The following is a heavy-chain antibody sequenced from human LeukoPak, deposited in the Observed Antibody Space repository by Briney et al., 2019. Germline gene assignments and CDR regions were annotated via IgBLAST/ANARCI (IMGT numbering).Heavy chain of an antibody. CDR2: IWYDGSNK. Sequence: GGSLRHSCVASGFAFSNYGRHWVRQAPGKGLEWVAVIWYDGSNKYYADSVKGRFTISRDNSKNTLYLQMSSLRVEDTAVYYCARAPSQPYLDFWGQGALVTVSS. CDR3: ARAPSQPYLDF. D-gene: IGHD5-18*01. J-gene: IGHJ4*02. CDR1: GFAFSNYG. V-gene: IGHV3-33*01.